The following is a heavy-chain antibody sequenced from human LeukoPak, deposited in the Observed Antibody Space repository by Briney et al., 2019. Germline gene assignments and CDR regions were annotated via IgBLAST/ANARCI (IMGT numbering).Heavy chain of an antibody. V-gene: IGHV3-11*01. CDR3: ARDLDYGDYSDY. D-gene: IGHD4-17*01. CDR1: GFTFSDYY. Sequence: GGSLRLSCAASGFTFSDYYMSWIRQAPGKGLEWVSYISSSGSTIYYSDSVKGRFTISRDNAKNSLYLLMNSLRAEDTAVYYCARDLDYGDYSDYWGQGTLVTVSS. CDR2: ISSSGSTI. J-gene: IGHJ4*02.